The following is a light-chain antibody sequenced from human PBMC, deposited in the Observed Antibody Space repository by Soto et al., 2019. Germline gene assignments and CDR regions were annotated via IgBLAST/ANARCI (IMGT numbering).Light chain of an antibody. CDR3: AAWDDSLNGPV. Sequence: QSVLTEPPSASGTPGQRVTISCSGSSSNIGSNSVIWYQQLPGTDPKLLIYSNNNRPSGVPARFSCSKSGTSASLAISWLQSEDEADYYCAAWDDSLNGPVFGGGTKLTVL. J-gene: IGLJ3*02. CDR1: SSNIGSNS. CDR2: SNN. V-gene: IGLV1-44*01.